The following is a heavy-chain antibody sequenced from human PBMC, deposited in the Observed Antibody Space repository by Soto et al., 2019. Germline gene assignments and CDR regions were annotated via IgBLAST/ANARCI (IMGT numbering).Heavy chain of an antibody. D-gene: IGHD5-12*01. CDR2: IIPIFGTA. CDR1: GGTFSSYA. V-gene: IGHV1-69*05. J-gene: IGHJ4*02. Sequence: SVKVSCKASGGTFSSYAISWVRQAPGQGLEWMGGIIPIFGTANYAQKFQGWVTMTRGTSISTAYMELSRLRPGDTAVYYCARASKSTTPDFDYWGQGTLVTVSS. CDR3: ARASKSTTPDFDY.